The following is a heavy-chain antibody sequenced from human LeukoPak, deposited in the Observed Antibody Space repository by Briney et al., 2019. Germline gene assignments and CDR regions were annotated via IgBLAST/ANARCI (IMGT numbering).Heavy chain of an antibody. J-gene: IGHJ4*02. CDR1: GASMTSDY. D-gene: IGHD1-14*01. V-gene: IGHV4-59*01. Sequence: PSETLSLTFTVSGASMTSDYWSWIRQPPGKGLEWIGYVYHSGTTHYSPSLESRVTISMDTSKNQFSLKLRSVTAADTAVYYCARGSPVGNSWGQGTLVTVSS. CDR3: ARGSPVGNS. CDR2: VYHSGTT.